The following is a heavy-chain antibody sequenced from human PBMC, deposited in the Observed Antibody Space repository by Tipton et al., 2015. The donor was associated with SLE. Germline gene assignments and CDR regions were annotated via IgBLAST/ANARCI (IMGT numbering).Heavy chain of an antibody. CDR1: GGSMNTYY. CDR3: VRGGTVFGVDLNWFDP. D-gene: IGHD3-3*01. V-gene: IGHV4-59*01. J-gene: IGHJ5*02. CDR2: FYYSGSA. Sequence: TLSLTCTVSGGSMNTYYWNWIRQFPGKGLEWIGYFYYSGSANYNPSLKSRVTISLDKSKNQFSLRLTSVTAADTAVYYCVRGGTVFGVDLNWFDPWGQGTLVTVSS.